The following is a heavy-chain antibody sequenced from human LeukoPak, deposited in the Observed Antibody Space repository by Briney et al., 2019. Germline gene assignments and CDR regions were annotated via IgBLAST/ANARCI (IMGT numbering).Heavy chain of an antibody. D-gene: IGHD6-19*01. CDR2: IVGGDGGT. J-gene: IGHJ6*03. CDR3: ARGAVYYMDI. V-gene: IGHV3-23*01. CDR1: GFPIGTNG. Sequence: PGGSLRLSCAASGFPIGTNGMSWVRQAPGKGLEWVSGIVGGDGGTYYADSVKGRFIISRDNSKNTLYVQMNSLRAEDTAVYYCARGAVYYMDIWGKGTTVTISS.